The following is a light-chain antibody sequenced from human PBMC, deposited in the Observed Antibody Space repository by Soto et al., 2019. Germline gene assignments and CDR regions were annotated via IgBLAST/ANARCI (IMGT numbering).Light chain of an antibody. CDR3: KQYNNWPRDT. V-gene: IGKV3-15*01. CDR2: DTS. CDR1: QGIGDT. Sequence: EVVMTQSPATLSVSPGEGVTLSCRANQGIGDTLAWYQHKPGQTPRLLIYDTSTRATGGPARFSGSGSGTEFNLTISSLQSEDFAVYYCKQYNNWPRDTYGGGTKVDIK. J-gene: IGKJ4*01.